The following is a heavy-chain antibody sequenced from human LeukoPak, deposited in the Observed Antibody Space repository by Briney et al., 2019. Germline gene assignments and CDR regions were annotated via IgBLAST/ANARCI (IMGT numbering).Heavy chain of an antibody. D-gene: IGHD6-19*01. J-gene: IGHJ4*02. CDR3: ARDHTPYSYSSGYFDY. V-gene: IGHV3-33*01. Sequence: HPGRSLRLSCVASGFSLSSYGIHWVRQAPGKGLEWVAVMWYDGSDSYYAGSVKGRFTISRDNSRNTLYLQMNSLRAEDTAVYYCARDHTPYSYSSGYFDYWGQGTLVTVSS. CDR2: MWYDGSDS. CDR1: GFSLSSYG.